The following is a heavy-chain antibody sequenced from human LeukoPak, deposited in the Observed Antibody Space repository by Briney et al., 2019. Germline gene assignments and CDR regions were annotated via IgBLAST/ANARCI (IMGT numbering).Heavy chain of an antibody. D-gene: IGHD3-10*01. CDR2: IYSGGST. CDR1: GFTVSSNY. CDR3: AKTIRDYGLTYFDY. Sequence: GGSLRLSCAASGFTVSSNYMSWVRQAPGKGLEWVSVIYSGGSTYYADSVRGRFTISRDSSKNTLYLQMNNLRAEDTAIYYCAKTIRDYGLTYFDYWGQGTLVTVSS. V-gene: IGHV3-53*01. J-gene: IGHJ4*02.